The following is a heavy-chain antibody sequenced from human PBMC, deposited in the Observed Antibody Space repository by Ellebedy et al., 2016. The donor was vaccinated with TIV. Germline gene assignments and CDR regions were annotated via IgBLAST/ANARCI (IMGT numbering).Heavy chain of an antibody. CDR3: ATQLWNTEF. Sequence: GESLKISCAASGFTVSSNYMSWVRQAPGKGLEWVSVIYSGGDTYYADSVKGRFTISRDNPKNTLYLQMNSLRVEDTAVYYCATQLWNTEFWGQGTLVIVSS. D-gene: IGHD5-24*01. CDR2: IYSGGDT. CDR1: GFTVSSNY. J-gene: IGHJ4*02. V-gene: IGHV3-53*01.